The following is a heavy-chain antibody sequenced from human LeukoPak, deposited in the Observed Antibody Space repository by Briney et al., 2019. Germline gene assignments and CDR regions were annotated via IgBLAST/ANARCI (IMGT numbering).Heavy chain of an antibody. V-gene: IGHV3-7*01. Sequence: GGSLRLSCAASGFTFSSCWMSWVRQAPGKGLEWVANIKQDGSEKYYVDSVKGRFTISRDNAKNSLYLQMNSLRAEDTAVYYCARDGFYCSSTSCYYDFDPWGQGTLVTVSS. CDR1: GFTFSSCW. D-gene: IGHD2-2*01. J-gene: IGHJ5*02. CDR3: ARDGFYCSSTSCYYDFDP. CDR2: IKQDGSEK.